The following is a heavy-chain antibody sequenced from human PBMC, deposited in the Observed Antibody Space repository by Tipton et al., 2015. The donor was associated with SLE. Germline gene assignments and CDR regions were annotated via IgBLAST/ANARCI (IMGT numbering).Heavy chain of an antibody. CDR3: ARGYSYENWFDP. V-gene: IGHV4-4*09. CDR2: IYTSGST. D-gene: IGHD5-18*01. CDR1: GGSFSGYY. J-gene: IGHJ5*02. Sequence: TLSLTCAVYGGSFSGYYWSWIRQPPGKGLEWIGYIYTSGSTNYNPSPKSRVTISVDTSKNQFSLKLSSVTAADTAVYYCARGYSYENWFDPWGQGTLVTVSS.